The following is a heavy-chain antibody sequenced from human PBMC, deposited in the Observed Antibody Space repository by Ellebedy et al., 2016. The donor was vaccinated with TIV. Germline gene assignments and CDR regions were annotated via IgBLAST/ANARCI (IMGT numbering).Heavy chain of an antibody. V-gene: IGHV1-18*01. CDR2: IAVCNGHT. D-gene: IGHD3-10*01. Sequence: ASVKVSXKVSGYTFTRYGMSWVRQAPGQGLEWMGWIAVCNGHTKYAQKFQDRVVMTTETATSTVYMELRSLRSDDTAVYYCARSRLGGGHWYFDFWGRGTLVTVSS. J-gene: IGHJ2*01. CDR1: GYTFTRYG. CDR3: ARSRLGGGHWYFDF.